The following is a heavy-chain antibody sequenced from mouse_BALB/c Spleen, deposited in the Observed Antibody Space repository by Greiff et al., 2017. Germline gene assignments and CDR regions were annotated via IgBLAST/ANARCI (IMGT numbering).Heavy chain of an antibody. CDR3: AREDGNYEGAMDY. V-gene: IGHV1-14*01. CDR2: INPYNDGT. CDR1: GYTFTSYV. J-gene: IGHJ4*01. Sequence: VQLKQSGPELVKPGASVKMSCKASGYTFTSYVMHWVKQKPGQGLEWIGYINPYNDGTKYNEKFKGKATLTSDKSSSTAYMELSSLTSEDSAVYYCAREDGNYEGAMDYWGQGTSVTVSA. D-gene: IGHD2-1*01.